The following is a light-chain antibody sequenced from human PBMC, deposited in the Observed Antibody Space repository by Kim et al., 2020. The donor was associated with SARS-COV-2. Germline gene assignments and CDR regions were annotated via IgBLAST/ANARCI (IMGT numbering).Light chain of an antibody. CDR1: QSVSSN. V-gene: IGKV3-15*01. CDR3: QQYNNWMYT. J-gene: IGKJ2*01. CDR2: GAS. Sequence: SLSPGERATLSCRASQSVSSNLAWYQQKPGQAPRLLIYGASTRATGIPARFSGSGSGTEFTLTISSLQSEDFAVYYCQQYNNWMYTFGQGTKLEIK.